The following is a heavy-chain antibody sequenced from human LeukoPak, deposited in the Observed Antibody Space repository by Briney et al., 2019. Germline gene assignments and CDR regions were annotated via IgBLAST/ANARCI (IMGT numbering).Heavy chain of an antibody. V-gene: IGHV6-1*01. D-gene: IGHD6-13*01. Sequence: SQTLSLTCAISGDSVSSNSAAWNWIRQSPSRGLGGLGRTYYRSKWYNDYAVSVKSPITINPATSKNQFSLQPNSVTPEDTAVYYCARDLGYSSSWYFDLWGRGTLVTVSS. CDR2: TYYRSKWYN. CDR3: ARDLGYSSSWYFDL. CDR1: GDSVSSNSAA. J-gene: IGHJ2*01.